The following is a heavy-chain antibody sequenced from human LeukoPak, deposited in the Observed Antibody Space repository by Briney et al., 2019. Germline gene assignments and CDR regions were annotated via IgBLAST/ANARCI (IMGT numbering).Heavy chain of an antibody. CDR2: IIPIFGTA. CDR3: ARVYSSGWSSYWYFDL. Sequence: GASVKVSCKASGGTFSSYAISWVRQAPGQGLEWMGGIIPIFGTANYAQKFQGRITITADESTSTAYMELSRLRSGDTAVYYCARVYSSGWSSYWYFDLWGRGTLVTVSS. V-gene: IGHV1-69*13. CDR1: GGTFSSYA. D-gene: IGHD6-19*01. J-gene: IGHJ2*01.